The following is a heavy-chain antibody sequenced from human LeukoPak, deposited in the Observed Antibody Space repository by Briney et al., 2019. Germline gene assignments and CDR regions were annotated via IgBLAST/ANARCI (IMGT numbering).Heavy chain of an antibody. J-gene: IGHJ4*02. Sequence: GESLKISCAASGFTFSCYGMHWVRRAPGKGLEWVAVIWYDGSNKYYADSVKGRFTISRDNSKNTLYLQMNSLRAEDTAVYYCAKDRGYSSSWYYFDYWGQGTLVTVSS. CDR2: IWYDGSNK. D-gene: IGHD6-13*01. CDR1: GFTFSCYG. CDR3: AKDRGYSSSWYYFDY. V-gene: IGHV3-33*06.